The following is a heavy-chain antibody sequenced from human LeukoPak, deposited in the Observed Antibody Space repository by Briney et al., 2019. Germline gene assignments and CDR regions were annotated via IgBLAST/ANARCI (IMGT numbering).Heavy chain of an antibody. Sequence: ASVKVXCKASGYTFTGYYMHWVRQAPGQGPEWMGWINPNSGGTNYARRFQGRVTVTRDASITTVYMELSRLRSDDTAIYYCARDSYYGDSRSLHFDYWGQGTLVTVSS. V-gene: IGHV1-2*02. J-gene: IGHJ4*02. D-gene: IGHD4-17*01. CDR3: ARDSYYGDSRSLHFDY. CDR2: INPNSGGT. CDR1: GYTFTGYY.